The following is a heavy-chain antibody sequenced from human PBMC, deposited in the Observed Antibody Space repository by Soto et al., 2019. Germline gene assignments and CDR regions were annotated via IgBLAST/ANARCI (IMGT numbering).Heavy chain of an antibody. CDR1: GFTVSSNN. CDR2: IYSGGST. J-gene: IGHJ4*02. D-gene: IGHD1-26*01. V-gene: IGHV3-53*01. CDR3: ASGIVGANEQAH. Sequence: XGSLGLSRAASGFTVSSNNMGWVRQAPGKGLEWVSVIYSGGSTYYADSVKGRFTISRDNSKNTLYLQMNSMRAEDTAVYYCASGIVGANEQAHWGQGTLVTVSS.